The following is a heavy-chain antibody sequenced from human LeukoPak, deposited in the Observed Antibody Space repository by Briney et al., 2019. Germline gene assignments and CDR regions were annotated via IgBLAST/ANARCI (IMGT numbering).Heavy chain of an antibody. CDR2: ISGSGNNT. CDR1: GFTFSSYA. D-gene: IGHD2-2*01. J-gene: IGHJ3*02. V-gene: IGHV3-23*01. Sequence: PGGSLRLSCEASGFTFSSYAMTWVRQAPGKGLEWVSVISGSGNNTYYADSVKGRFTISRDISKNTLYLQMNSLRAEDTAVYYCAKALRYCSSTSCQERYGAFDIWGQGTMVTVSS. CDR3: AKALRYCSSTSCQERYGAFDI.